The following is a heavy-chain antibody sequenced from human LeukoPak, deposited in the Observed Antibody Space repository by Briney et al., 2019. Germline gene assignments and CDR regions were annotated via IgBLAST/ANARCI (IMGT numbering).Heavy chain of an antibody. CDR2: IRYDGSIK. V-gene: IGHV3-30*02. Sequence: GGCLRLSCAASGFTFSSYGMHWVRQAPGKGLEWVSFIRYDGSIKYYADSVKGRFTISRDNSKNTLYLQMNSLRAEDTAVYYCAKDTVKVATIRRVPHYMDVWGKGTSVTISS. CDR3: AKDTVKVATIRRVPHYMDV. J-gene: IGHJ6*03. D-gene: IGHD5-12*01. CDR1: GFTFSSYG.